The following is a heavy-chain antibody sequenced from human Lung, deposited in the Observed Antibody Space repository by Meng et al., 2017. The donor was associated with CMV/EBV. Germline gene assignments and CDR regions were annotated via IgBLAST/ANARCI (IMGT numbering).Heavy chain of an antibody. CDR3: ARDLEWFGSGGYFGMDV. J-gene: IGHJ6*01. CDR2: IYSGGST. CDR1: GFTVSDNY. D-gene: IGHD3-10*01. V-gene: IGHV3-66*02. Sequence: GGSLRLXCAASGFTVSDNYMSWVRQAPGKGLEWVSVIYSGGSTYYADSVKGRFTISRDNSKNTLYLQMNSLRAEDTAVYYCARDLEWFGSGGYFGMDVWGPGTXVNVAS.